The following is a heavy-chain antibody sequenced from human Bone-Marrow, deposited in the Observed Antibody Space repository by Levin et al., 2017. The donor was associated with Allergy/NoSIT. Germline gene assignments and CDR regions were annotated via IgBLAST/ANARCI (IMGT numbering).Heavy chain of an antibody. Sequence: PGGSLRLSCGGSTLSFSDHYMTWIRQAPGKGLEWVSYVSSSGRTTYYADSVRGRFIISRDNAKNALYLQMDRLTADDTAVYYCARGNRLAGTLMWGQGTLVTVSS. J-gene: IGHJ4*02. CDR1: TLSFSDHY. CDR3: ARGNRLAGTLM. D-gene: IGHD1-26*01. CDR2: VSSSGRTT. V-gene: IGHV3-11*01.